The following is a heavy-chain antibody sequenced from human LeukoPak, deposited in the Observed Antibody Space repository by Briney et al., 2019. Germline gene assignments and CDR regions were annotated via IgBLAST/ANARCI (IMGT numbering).Heavy chain of an antibody. Sequence: PGGSLRLSCAASGFSISSSAMNWVRQAPGKGLEWVSSINNVASHIYYAGSVRGRFTISRDNAKNSVYLQMNSLRAEDTAVYHCTRDATYYLRYGYIDYWGQGTLVTVSS. V-gene: IGHV3-21*01. CDR2: INNVASHI. CDR1: GFSISSSA. D-gene: IGHD2/OR15-2a*01. J-gene: IGHJ4*02. CDR3: TRDATYYLRYGYIDY.